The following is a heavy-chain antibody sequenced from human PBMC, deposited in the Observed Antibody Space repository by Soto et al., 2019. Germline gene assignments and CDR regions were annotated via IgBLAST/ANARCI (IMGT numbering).Heavy chain of an antibody. CDR1: GDSITSYY. CDR2: IYYSGGT. J-gene: IGHJ4*02. D-gene: IGHD1-7*01. V-gene: IGHV4-59*01. CDR3: ARVQRLELVVDF. Sequence: QVQLQESGPGLVKPSQTLSLSCTVSGDSITSYYWSWIRQPPGKGLEWIGYIYYSGGTSYNPSLTRRVTISVHASKKQFSLMLNAVTAADTAVYYCARVQRLELVVDFWGQGTLVTVSS.